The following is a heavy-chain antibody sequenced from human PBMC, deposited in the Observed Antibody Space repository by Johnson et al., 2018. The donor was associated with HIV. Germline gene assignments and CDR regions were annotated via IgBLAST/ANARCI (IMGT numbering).Heavy chain of an antibody. CDR3: ARGMARIAFDI. Sequence: QVQPVESGGGVVQPGRSLSLSCAASGFTFSSYAMYWVRQAPGKRLEWVAFISYDVSNKYYADSVMGRFTISRDNSKNPLYLQMNSLRAEDTAVYYCARGMARIAFDIWGQGTMVTVSS. CDR2: ISYDVSNK. CDR1: GFTFSSYA. J-gene: IGHJ3*02. V-gene: IGHV3-30*04. D-gene: IGHD5-24*01.